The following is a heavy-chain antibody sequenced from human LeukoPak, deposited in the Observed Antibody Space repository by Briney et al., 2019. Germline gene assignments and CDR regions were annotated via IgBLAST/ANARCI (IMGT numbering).Heavy chain of an antibody. D-gene: IGHD2-2*01. Sequence: SGGSLRLSCAASGFTFSSYAMSWVRQAPGKGLEWVSAISGSGGSTYHADSVKGRFTISRDNSKNTLYLQMNSLRAEDTAVYYCAKDQGVVVPERHFDYWGQGTLVTVSS. CDR2: ISGSGGST. V-gene: IGHV3-23*01. CDR1: GFTFSSYA. J-gene: IGHJ4*02. CDR3: AKDQGVVVPERHFDY.